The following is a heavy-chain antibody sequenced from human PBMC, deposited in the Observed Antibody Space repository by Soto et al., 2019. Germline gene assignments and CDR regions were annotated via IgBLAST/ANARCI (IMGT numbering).Heavy chain of an antibody. Sequence: SVKVSCNASGGTFSSYSISWVRQAPGQGLEWMGGIIPIFGTANYAQKFQGRVTITADESTSTAYMELSSLRSEDTAVYYCEYRTMTPYYGMDVWGQGTTVTVSS. CDR3: EYRTMTPYYGMDV. CDR2: IIPIFGTA. CDR1: GGTFSSYS. V-gene: IGHV1-69*01. D-gene: IGHD3-22*01. J-gene: IGHJ6*02.